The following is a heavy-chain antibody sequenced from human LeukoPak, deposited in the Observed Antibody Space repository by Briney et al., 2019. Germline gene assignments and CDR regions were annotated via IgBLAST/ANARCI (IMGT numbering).Heavy chain of an antibody. CDR3: ARGDKYYYGSGGGSAFDI. Sequence: ASVKVSCKASGYTFTSYGISWVRQMPGKGLEWMGIIYPGDSDTRYSPSFQGQVTISADKSISTAYLQWSSLKASDTAMYYCARGDKYYYGSGGGSAFDIWGQGTMVTVSS. CDR1: GYTFTSYG. J-gene: IGHJ3*02. D-gene: IGHD3-10*01. V-gene: IGHV5-51*01. CDR2: IYPGDSDT.